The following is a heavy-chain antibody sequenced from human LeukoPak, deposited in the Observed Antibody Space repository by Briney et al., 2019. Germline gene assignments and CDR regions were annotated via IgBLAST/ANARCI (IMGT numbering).Heavy chain of an antibody. CDR3: ARDRDYDFWSGPPSDGMDV. D-gene: IGHD3-3*01. Sequence: ASVTVSCKASGYTFTSYAMNWVRQAPGQGLEWMGWINTNTGNPTYAQGFTGRFVFSLDTSVSTAYLQISSLKAEDTAVYYCARDRDYDFWSGPPSDGMDVWGQGTTVTVSS. CDR2: INTNTGNP. J-gene: IGHJ6*02. V-gene: IGHV7-4-1*02. CDR1: GYTFTSYA.